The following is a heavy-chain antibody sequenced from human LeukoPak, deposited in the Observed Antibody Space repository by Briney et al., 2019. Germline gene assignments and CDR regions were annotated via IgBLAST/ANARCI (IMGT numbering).Heavy chain of an antibody. CDR3: AREGEDIVVVPAAIVLFDY. J-gene: IGHJ4*02. Sequence: ASVKVSCTASGYTFTSYYMHWVRQAPGQGLEWMGIINPSGGSTSYAQKFQGRVTMTRDTSTSTVYMELSSLRSEDTAVYYCAREGEDIVVVPAAIVLFDYWGQGTLVTVSS. CDR2: INPSGGST. D-gene: IGHD2-2*01. V-gene: IGHV1-46*01. CDR1: GYTFTSYY.